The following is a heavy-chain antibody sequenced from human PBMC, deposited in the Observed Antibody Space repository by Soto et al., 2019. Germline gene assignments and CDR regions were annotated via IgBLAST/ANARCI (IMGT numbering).Heavy chain of an antibody. D-gene: IGHD3-10*01. CDR3: ARGVGMEREYYFDY. Sequence: GGSLRLSCAASGFTFSSYSMNWVRQAPGKGLEWVSYISSSSSTIYYADSVKGRFTISRDNAKNSLYLQMNSLRAEDTAVYYCARGVGMEREYYFDYWGQGTLVTVSS. CDR1: GFTFSSYS. J-gene: IGHJ4*02. CDR2: ISSSSSTI. V-gene: IGHV3-48*04.